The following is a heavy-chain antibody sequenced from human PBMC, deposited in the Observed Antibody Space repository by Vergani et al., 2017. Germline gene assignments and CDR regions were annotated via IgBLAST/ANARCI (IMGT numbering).Heavy chain of an antibody. D-gene: IGHD3-3*01. CDR3: ARDRLHYDFWSAHPYYYMDV. CDR1: GGSLSSYY. V-gene: IGHV4-59*01. J-gene: IGHJ6*03. Sequence: QVQLPESGPGLVKPSETLSLTCTVSGGSLSSYYWSWIRQPPGKGLEWIGYIYYSGSTNYNPSLKSRVTISVDTSKNQFSLKLSSVTAADTAVYYCARDRLHYDFWSAHPYYYMDVWGKGTTVTVSS. CDR2: IYYSGST.